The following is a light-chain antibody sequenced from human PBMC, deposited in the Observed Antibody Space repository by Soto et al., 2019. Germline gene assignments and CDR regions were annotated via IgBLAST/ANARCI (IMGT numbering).Light chain of an antibody. Sequence: QSALTQPASVSGSPGQSITISFTGTSSDVGGYNYVSWYQQHPGKAPTLMIYAVSKRPSGVSNRFSGSKSGNTASLTISGLQAEDEADYYCSSYTSSSTLEVFGTGTKLTVL. CDR3: SSYTSSSTLEV. V-gene: IGLV2-14*01. J-gene: IGLJ1*01. CDR1: SSDVGGYNY. CDR2: AVS.